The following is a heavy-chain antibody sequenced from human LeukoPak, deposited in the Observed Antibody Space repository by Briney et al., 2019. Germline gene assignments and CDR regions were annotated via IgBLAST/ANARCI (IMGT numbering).Heavy chain of an antibody. J-gene: IGHJ4*02. CDR2: ISGSGGST. CDR1: GFTFSSYA. V-gene: IGHV3-23*01. CDR3: AKDPLSINAYGDYVVGYYFDF. D-gene: IGHD4-17*01. Sequence: PGGSLRLSCAASGFTFSSYAMSWVRQAPGKGLEWVSAISGSGGSTYYADSVKGRFTISRDNSKNTLYLQMNSLRAEDTAVYYCAKDPLSINAYGDYVVGYYFDFWGQGTLVTVSS.